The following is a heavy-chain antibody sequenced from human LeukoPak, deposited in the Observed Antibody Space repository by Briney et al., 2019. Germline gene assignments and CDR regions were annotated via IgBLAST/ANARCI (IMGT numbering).Heavy chain of an antibody. D-gene: IGHD3-10*01. Sequence: KASETLSLTCSVTGGSISSYYWSWIRQPPGKGLKRIGYISYSGSTNYNPSLKSRVTISADTSKNQLTLKLSSGTAADTAVYYCARDRWGVGHYYASGNQILDYWGQGILIAVSS. CDR2: ISYSGST. CDR3: ARDRWGVGHYYASGNQILDY. CDR1: GGSISSYY. J-gene: IGHJ4*02. V-gene: IGHV4-59*12.